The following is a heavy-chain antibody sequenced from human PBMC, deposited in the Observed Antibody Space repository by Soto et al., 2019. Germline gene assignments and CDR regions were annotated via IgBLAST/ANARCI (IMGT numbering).Heavy chain of an antibody. Sequence: QVQLVESGGGVVQPGRSLRLSCAASGFTFSSYGMHWVRQAPGKGREWVAVIWYDGSNKYYADSVKGRFTISRDNSKNTLYLQMNSLRAEDTAVYYCARPAGRAVAGTGFDYWGQGTLVTVSS. CDR2: IWYDGSNK. CDR3: ARPAGRAVAGTGFDY. J-gene: IGHJ4*02. D-gene: IGHD6-19*01. V-gene: IGHV3-33*01. CDR1: GFTFSSYG.